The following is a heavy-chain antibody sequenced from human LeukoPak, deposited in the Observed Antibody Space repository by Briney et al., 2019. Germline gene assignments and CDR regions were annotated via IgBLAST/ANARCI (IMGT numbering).Heavy chain of an antibody. CDR3: VKYSSGWYYDY. CDR2: INDNGRST. V-gene: IGHV3-64D*09. J-gene: IGHJ4*02. D-gene: IGHD6-19*01. Sequence: GGSLRLSCSASGFTFSKYAMHWVRQAPGKGLEYVLAINDNGRSTYYADSVKGRFSISRDNSKNTLYLQMSSLRTEDTAVYYCVKYSSGWYYDYWGQGTLVTVSS. CDR1: GFTFSKYA.